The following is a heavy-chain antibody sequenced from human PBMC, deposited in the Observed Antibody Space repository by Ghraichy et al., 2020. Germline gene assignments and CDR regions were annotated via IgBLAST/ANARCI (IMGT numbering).Heavy chain of an antibody. J-gene: IGHJ3*02. Sequence: SGPTLVKPTQTLTLTCTFSGFSLTTTGAAVGWIRQPPGKAPEWLALIYWDDDKRYSPSLKSRLTVTKDTSKNQVVLKMTNMDPVDTATYYCAHSLVVYSFDIWGQGTMVTVSS. CDR2: IYWDDDK. CDR1: GFSLTTTGAA. V-gene: IGHV2-5*02. CDR3: AHSLVVYSFDI. D-gene: IGHD2-8*02.